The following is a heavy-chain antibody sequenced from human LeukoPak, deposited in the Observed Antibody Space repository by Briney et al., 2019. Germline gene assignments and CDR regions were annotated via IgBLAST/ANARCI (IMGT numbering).Heavy chain of an antibody. V-gene: IGHV4-34*01. D-gene: IGHD2-2*01. Sequence: ETLSLTCAVYGGSFSGYYWSRVRQPPGKGLEWMGEINDSGSSNYNPSLTSGGTISVEKYKNQFSLRRRSVTAADTAVSYCARGLARYCSSTSCYDEGMAYFDYWGQGTLVTVSS. CDR3: ARGLARYCSSTSCYDEGMAYFDY. CDR2: INDSGSS. J-gene: IGHJ4*02. CDR1: GGSFSGYY.